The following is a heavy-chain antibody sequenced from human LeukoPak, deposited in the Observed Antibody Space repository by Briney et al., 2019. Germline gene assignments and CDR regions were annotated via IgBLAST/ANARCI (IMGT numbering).Heavy chain of an antibody. CDR1: GFTFSRYA. V-gene: IGHV3-21*05. D-gene: IGHD2-21*01. Sequence: GGSLRLSCAAYGFTFSRYAMNWVRQAPGKGLEWVSYINTDSSDIHYADSVKGRFTISRDNARNTLYLQLSSLRAEDSAVYYCARDTFHPGLIDSWGQGTLVTVSS. CDR2: INTDSSDI. CDR3: ARDTFHPGLIDS. J-gene: IGHJ4*02.